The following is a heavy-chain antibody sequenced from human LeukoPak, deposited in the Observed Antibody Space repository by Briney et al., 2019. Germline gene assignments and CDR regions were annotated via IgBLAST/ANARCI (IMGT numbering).Heavy chain of an antibody. J-gene: IGHJ4*02. V-gene: IGHV4-39*01. Sequence: PSETLSLTCTVSGGSIRSSSYYWRWIRQPPGKGLEWIASIYYSGSTYYNPSLKSRVTISVDTSKNQFSLRLSSVTAADMAVYYCASNWGGDEYYFDYWGQGSLVTVSS. D-gene: IGHD7-27*01. CDR2: IYYSGST. CDR3: ASNWGGDEYYFDY. CDR1: GGSIRSSSYY.